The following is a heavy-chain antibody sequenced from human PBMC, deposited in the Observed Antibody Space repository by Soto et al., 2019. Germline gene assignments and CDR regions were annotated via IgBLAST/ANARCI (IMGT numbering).Heavy chain of an antibody. D-gene: IGHD3-22*01. CDR3: ARDPTYYYDSSGYGDY. CDR2: INAGNGNT. V-gene: IGHV1-3*01. J-gene: IGHJ4*02. Sequence: QVQLVQSGAEVKKPGASVKVSCKASGYTFTSYAMHWVRQAPGQRLEWMGWINAGNGNTKYSQKFQGRVTITRDTSASTAYMELSSLRSEDTAVYYCARDPTYYYDSSGYGDYWGQGTLVTVSS. CDR1: GYTFTSYA.